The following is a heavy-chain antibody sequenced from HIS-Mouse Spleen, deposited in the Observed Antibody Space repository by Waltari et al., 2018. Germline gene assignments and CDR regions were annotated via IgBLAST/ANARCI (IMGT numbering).Heavy chain of an antibody. CDR2: MNPNSGNT. V-gene: IGHV1-8*01. CDR3: ARIGSHRRGYSYGYWFDP. Sequence: QVQLVQSGAEVKKPGASVKVSCKASGYTFTSYDINWVRQATGQGLEWMGWMNPNSGNTGYAQKFQGRGTMTRNTSISTAYMELSSLRSEDTAVYYCARIGSHRRGYSYGYWFDPWGQGTLVTVSS. J-gene: IGHJ5*02. CDR1: GYTFTSYD. D-gene: IGHD5-18*01.